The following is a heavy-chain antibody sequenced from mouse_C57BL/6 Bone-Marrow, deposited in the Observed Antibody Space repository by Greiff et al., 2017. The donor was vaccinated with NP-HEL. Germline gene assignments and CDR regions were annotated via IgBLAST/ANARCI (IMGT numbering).Heavy chain of an antibody. D-gene: IGHD1-1*01. Sequence: QVHVKQSGPGLVQPSQSLSITCTVSGFSLTSYGVHWVRQSPGKGLEWLGVIWSGGSTDYNAAFISRLSISKDNSKSQVFFKMNSLQADDTAIYYCARYYYGSSYGWYFDVWGTGTTVTVSS. V-gene: IGHV2-2*01. CDR2: IWSGGST. CDR1: GFSLTSYG. J-gene: IGHJ1*03. CDR3: ARYYYGSSYGWYFDV.